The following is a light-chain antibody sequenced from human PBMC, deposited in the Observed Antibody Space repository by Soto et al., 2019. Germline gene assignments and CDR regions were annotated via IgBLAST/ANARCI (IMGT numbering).Light chain of an antibody. V-gene: IGKV1-5*03. CDR3: QQYNSYWT. J-gene: IGKJ1*01. CDR1: QSISSW. Sequence: DIQMTQSPSTLSASVGDRVTITCRASQSISSWLAGYQQKPGKAPKLLIYKPSSLESGVPSRFVGSGSGTEFTRTISSLQPDDFATYYCQQYNSYWTFGQGTKVEIK. CDR2: KPS.